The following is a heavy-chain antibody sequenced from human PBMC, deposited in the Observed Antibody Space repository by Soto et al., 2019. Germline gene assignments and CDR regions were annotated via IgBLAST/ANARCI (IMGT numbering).Heavy chain of an antibody. CDR2: IYYSGST. V-gene: IGHV4-30-4*01. J-gene: IGHJ5*02. D-gene: IGHD3-22*01. CDR3: ARFFRDSGYYYP. CDR1: GGSISSGDYY. Sequence: SETLSLTCTVSGGSISSGDYYWSWIRQPPGKGLEWIGYIYYSGSTYYNPSLKSRVTISVDTSKNQFSLKLSSVTAADTAVYYCARFFRDSGYYYPWGQGTLVTVSS.